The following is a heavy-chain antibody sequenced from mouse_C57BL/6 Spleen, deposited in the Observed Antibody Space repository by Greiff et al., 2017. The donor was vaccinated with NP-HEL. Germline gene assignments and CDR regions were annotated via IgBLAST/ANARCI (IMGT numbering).Heavy chain of an antibody. CDR2: IDPENGDT. V-gene: IGHV14-4*01. CDR3: TPYDGYFTSFAY. Sequence: EVQLQQSGAELVRPGASVKLSCTASDFNIKDDYMHWVKQRPEQGLEWIGWIDPENGDTEYASKFQGKATITADTSSNTAYLQLSSLTSEDTAVYYCTPYDGYFTSFAYWGQGTLVTVSA. J-gene: IGHJ3*01. D-gene: IGHD2-3*01. CDR1: DFNIKDDY.